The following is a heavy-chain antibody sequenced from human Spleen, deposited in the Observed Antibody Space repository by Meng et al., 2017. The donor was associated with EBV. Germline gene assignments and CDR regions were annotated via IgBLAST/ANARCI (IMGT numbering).Heavy chain of an antibody. V-gene: IGHV1-18*01. CDR2: ITPYNGDT. Sequence: QIHRVWAEAEGKRPGASVQVSCKTSGYTFDNTAISWVRQAPGQGLEWMGWITPYNGDTNYAENFQGRVTLTTDTSTTTAYMELRSLRSDDTAVYYCARDQRVASAIDYWGQGTLVTVSS. D-gene: IGHD3-3*01. J-gene: IGHJ4*02. CDR1: GYTFDNTA. CDR3: ARDQRVASAIDY.